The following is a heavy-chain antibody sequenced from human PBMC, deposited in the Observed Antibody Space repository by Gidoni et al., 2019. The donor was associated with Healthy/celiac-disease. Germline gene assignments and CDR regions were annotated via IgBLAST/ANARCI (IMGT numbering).Heavy chain of an antibody. J-gene: IGHJ4*02. Sequence: QVQLQESGPGLVKPSETLSLTCTVSGGSVSSGRYYWSWIRQPPGKGLEWIGYIYYSGSTNYNPSLKSRVTISVDTSKNQFSLKLSSVTAADTAVYYCARIAVAGGVGFDYWGQGTLVTVSS. CDR1: GGSVSSGRYY. CDR2: IYYSGST. D-gene: IGHD6-19*01. CDR3: ARIAVAGGVGFDY. V-gene: IGHV4-61*01.